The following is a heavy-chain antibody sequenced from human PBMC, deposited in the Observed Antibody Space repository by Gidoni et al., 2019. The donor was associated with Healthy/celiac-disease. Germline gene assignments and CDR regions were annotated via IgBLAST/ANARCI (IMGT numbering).Heavy chain of an antibody. CDR3: ARIPRSWGDYVAGWRSYWYFDL. Sequence: QVQLQQWGAGLLKPSETLSLTCAVYGGSFSGYSWTWIRQPPGKGLEWIGEINHRGSTNYNPSLKSRVTISVDTSKNQFSLKLSSVTAADTAVYYCARIPRSWGDYVAGWRSYWYFDLWGRGTLVTVSS. D-gene: IGHD4-17*01. CDR2: INHRGST. CDR1: GGSFSGYS. V-gene: IGHV4-34*01. J-gene: IGHJ2*01.